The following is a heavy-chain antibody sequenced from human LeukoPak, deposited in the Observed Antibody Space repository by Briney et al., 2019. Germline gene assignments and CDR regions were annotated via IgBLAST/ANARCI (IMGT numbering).Heavy chain of an antibody. D-gene: IGHD1-26*01. Sequence: GGSLRLSCAASGFTVRSNYMSWVRRAPGKGLECVSVIYSGGSTFYADSVKGRFTVSRDNSKNTLYLQMNSLRAEDTAVYYCARDRDSGSYLDYWGQGTLVTVSS. CDR1: GFTVRSNY. V-gene: IGHV3-53*01. CDR2: IYSGGST. J-gene: IGHJ4*02. CDR3: ARDRDSGSYLDY.